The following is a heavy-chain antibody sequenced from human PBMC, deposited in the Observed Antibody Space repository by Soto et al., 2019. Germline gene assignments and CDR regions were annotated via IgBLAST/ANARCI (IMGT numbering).Heavy chain of an antibody. J-gene: IGHJ3*02. CDR2: ISAYNGNT. CDR1: GYTFTSYG. CDR3: ASTRYCSSTSCWRAFDI. D-gene: IGHD2-2*01. Sequence: ASVKVSCKASGYTFTSYGISWVRQAPGQGLEWMGWISAYNGNTNYAQKLQGRVTMTTDTSTSTAYMELRSLRSDDTAVYYCASTRYCSSTSCWRAFDIWGQGTMVTVSS. V-gene: IGHV1-18*01.